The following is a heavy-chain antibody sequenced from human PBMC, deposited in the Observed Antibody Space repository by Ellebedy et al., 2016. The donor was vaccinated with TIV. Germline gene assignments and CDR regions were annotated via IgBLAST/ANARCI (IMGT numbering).Heavy chain of an antibody. CDR1: GFTFSGYA. CDR2: INNGGRTT. D-gene: IGHD1-26*01. J-gene: IGHJ6*02. V-gene: IGHV3-23*01. CDR3: AKDMVFGDGKWEIDV. Sequence: PGGSLRLSCVASGFTFSGYAMSWVRQAPGKVLEWVSGINNGGRTTSYADSVKGRFTISRDNSRSTLYLQMNSLRAEDSAVYYCAKDMVFGDGKWEIDVWGQGTTVTVSS.